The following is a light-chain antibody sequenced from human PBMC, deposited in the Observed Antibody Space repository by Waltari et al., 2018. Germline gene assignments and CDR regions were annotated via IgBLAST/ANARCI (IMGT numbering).Light chain of an antibody. CDR3: QQYNSYSLLT. CDR1: QSISNW. J-gene: IGKJ4*01. CDR2: KAS. Sequence: DIQMTQSPSTLSASVGDRFTITCRASQSISNWLAWYQQKPGKATKLLIYKASTLESGVPSRFSGSGSGTEFTRTISSLQPDDFATYYCQQYNSYSLLTFGGGTKVEIK. V-gene: IGKV1-5*03.